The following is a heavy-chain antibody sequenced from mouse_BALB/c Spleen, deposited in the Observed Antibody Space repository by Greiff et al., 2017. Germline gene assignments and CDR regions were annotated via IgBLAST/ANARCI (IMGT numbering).Heavy chain of an antibody. CDR1: GFSLTSYG. Sequence: QVQLQQSGPGLVAPSQSLSITCTVSGFSLTSYGVHWVRQPPGKGLEWLGVIWAGGSTNYNSALMSRLSISKDNSKSQVFLKMNSLQTDDTAMYYCARDPYGYDAWFAYWGQGTLVTVSA. CDR2: IWAGGST. J-gene: IGHJ3*01. CDR3: ARDPYGYDAWFAY. V-gene: IGHV2-9*02. D-gene: IGHD2-2*01.